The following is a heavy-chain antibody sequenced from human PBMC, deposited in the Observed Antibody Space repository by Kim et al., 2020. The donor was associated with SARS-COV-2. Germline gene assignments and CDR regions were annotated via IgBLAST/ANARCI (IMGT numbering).Heavy chain of an antibody. CDR3: AKDRAGYSYGYDAFDL. V-gene: IGHV3-23*01. D-gene: IGHD5-18*01. J-gene: IGHJ3*01. Sequence: DSEKDRFSISRENSKNTRYLQMNSLRAEDTAVYYCAKDRAGYSYGYDAFDLWGQGTMVTVAS.